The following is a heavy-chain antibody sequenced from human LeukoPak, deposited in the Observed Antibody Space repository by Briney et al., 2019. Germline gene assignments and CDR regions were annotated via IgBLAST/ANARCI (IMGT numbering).Heavy chain of an antibody. CDR2: INHSGST. J-gene: IGHJ5*02. CDR3: ARLARTMVRGRFSPLRLDP. V-gene: IGHV4-34*01. D-gene: IGHD3-10*01. CDR1: GGSFSGYY. Sequence: KPSETLSLTCAVYGGSFSGYYWSWIRQPPGKGLEWIGEINHSGSTNYNPSLKSRVTISVDTSKNQFSLKLSSVTAADTAVYYCARLARTMVRGRFSPLRLDPWGQETLVTVSS.